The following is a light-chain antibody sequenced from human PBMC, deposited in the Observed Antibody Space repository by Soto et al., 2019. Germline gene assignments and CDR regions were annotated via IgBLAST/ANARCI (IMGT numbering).Light chain of an antibody. CDR1: QSVSSN. CDR2: GAS. CDR3: QQYKNPGRLT. Sequence: VITQSPATLSVSPGARATLSCRASQSVSSNLAWYQQKPGQAPRLLIYGASTRATGIPARFSGSVSGTEFTLTISSLQSEDSAAYYGQQYKNPGRLTFGGGTKVDNK. J-gene: IGKJ4*01. V-gene: IGKV3-15*01.